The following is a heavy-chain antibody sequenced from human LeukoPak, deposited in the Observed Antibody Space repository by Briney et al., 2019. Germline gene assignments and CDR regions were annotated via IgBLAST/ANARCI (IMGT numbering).Heavy chain of an antibody. V-gene: IGHV3-43*02. CDR1: GFTFDDYA. D-gene: IGHD5-24*01. Sequence: GGSLRLSCAASGFTFDDYAMHWVRQAPGKGLGWVSFISGDGGSTYYADYVKGRFTISRDNSKNSLYLQMNSLRTEDTALYYCAKGGARWLQLYYFDYWGQGTLVTVSS. CDR2: ISGDGGST. J-gene: IGHJ4*02. CDR3: AKGGARWLQLYYFDY.